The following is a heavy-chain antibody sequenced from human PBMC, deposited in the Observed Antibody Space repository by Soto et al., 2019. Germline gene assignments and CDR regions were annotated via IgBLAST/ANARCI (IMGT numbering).Heavy chain of an antibody. CDR1: GGTFSSYA. CDR3: AVTMTNYYYYGMDV. CDR2: IIPIFGTA. V-gene: IGHV1-69*12. Sequence: QVQLVQSGAEVKKPGSSVKVSCKASGGTFSSYAISWVRQAPGQGLEWMGGIIPIFGTADYAQKFQGRVTITAGESTSTAYMELSSLRSEDTAVYYCAVTMTNYYYYGMDVWGQGPTVTVSS. D-gene: IGHD3-22*01. J-gene: IGHJ6*02.